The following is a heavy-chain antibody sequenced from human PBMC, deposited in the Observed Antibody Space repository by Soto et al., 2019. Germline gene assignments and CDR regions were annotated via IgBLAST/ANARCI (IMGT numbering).Heavy chain of an antibody. D-gene: IGHD4-17*01. Sequence: QVQLVESGGDLVMPGGSLRLSCAASGFTFSDYYIHWLRRAPGKGLEWISYISGNGEIIQYAASARGRFTISRDNAENSVYLEMDSLRAEDTALYYSARDVDADFRTDFDYWGRGTLVTVSS. CDR1: GFTFSDYY. V-gene: IGHV3-11*01. J-gene: IGHJ4*02. CDR3: ARDVDADFRTDFDY. CDR2: ISGNGEII.